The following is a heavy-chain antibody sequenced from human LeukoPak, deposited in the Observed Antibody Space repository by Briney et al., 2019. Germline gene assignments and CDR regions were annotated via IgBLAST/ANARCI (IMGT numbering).Heavy chain of an antibody. D-gene: IGHD2-15*01. Sequence: GASVKVSRMVSGYTLTELSMHWVRHAPGKGLEWMGGFDPEDGETIYAQKFQGRVTMTEDTSTDTAYMELSSLRSEDAAVYDCATAVARCYYGNWGQGTLVTVSS. CDR1: GYTLTELS. CDR2: FDPEDGET. V-gene: IGHV1-24*01. CDR3: ATAVARCYYGN. J-gene: IGHJ4*02.